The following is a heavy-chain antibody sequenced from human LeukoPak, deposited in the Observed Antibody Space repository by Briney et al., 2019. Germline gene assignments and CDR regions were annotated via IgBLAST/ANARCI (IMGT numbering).Heavy chain of an antibody. Sequence: PGGSLRLSCAASGFTVSSNYMSWVRQAPGKGLEWVSVIYSGGSSYYADSVKGRFTISRDNSKNTLYLQMNSLRAEDTAVYYCARELGYSYGSPYFDYWGQGTLVTVSS. D-gene: IGHD5-18*01. J-gene: IGHJ4*02. CDR3: ARELGYSYGSPYFDY. CDR1: GFTVSSNY. V-gene: IGHV3-53*01. CDR2: IYSGGSS.